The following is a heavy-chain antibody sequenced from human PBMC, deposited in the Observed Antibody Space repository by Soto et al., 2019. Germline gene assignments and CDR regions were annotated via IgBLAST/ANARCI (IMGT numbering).Heavy chain of an antibody. V-gene: IGHV4-34*01. CDR3: ARGGLRYFDWFWYYYGMYV. D-gene: IGHD3-9*01. CDR1: GGSFSGYY. J-gene: IGHJ6*02. Sequence: SETLSLTCAVYGGSFSGYYWSWIRQPPGKGLEWIGEINHSGSTNYNPSLKSRVTISVDTSKNQFSLKLSSVTAADTAVYYCARGGLRYFDWFWYYYGMYVWGQGTTVTVSS. CDR2: INHSGST.